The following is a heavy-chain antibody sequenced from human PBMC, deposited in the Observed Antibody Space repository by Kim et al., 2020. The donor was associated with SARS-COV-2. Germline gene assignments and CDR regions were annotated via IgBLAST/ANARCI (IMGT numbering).Heavy chain of an antibody. D-gene: IGHD6-13*01. Sequence: SQTLSLTCAISGDSVSSNSAAWNWIRQSPSRGLEWLGRTYYRSKWYNDYAVSVKSRITINPDTSKNQFSLQLNSVTPEDTAVYYCARGKSGSSWQLYYYGMDVWGQGTTVTVSS. CDR1: GDSVSSNSAA. V-gene: IGHV6-1*01. J-gene: IGHJ6*02. CDR2: TYYRSKWYN. CDR3: ARGKSGSSWQLYYYGMDV.